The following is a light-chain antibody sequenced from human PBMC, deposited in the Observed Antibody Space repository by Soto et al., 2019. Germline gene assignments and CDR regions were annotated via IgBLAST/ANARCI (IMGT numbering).Light chain of an antibody. J-gene: IGLJ1*01. CDR2: EVT. CDR1: SSDVGLYDF. CDR3: NSYTRFSTYV. Sequence: QSALTQPASVSGSPGQSITISCTGASSDVGLYDFVSWYQQHPGKAPKLLIYEVTYRPSGASSRFSGSKSGNTASLTISGLQAEDEADYYCNSYTRFSTYVFGTGTKLTVL. V-gene: IGLV2-14*01.